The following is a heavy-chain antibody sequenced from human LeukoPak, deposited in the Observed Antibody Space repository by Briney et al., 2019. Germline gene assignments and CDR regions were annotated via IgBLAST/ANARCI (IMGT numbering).Heavy chain of an antibody. CDR3: AKTRYDSSGYYPTDAFDI. V-gene: IGHV3-23*01. CDR2: ISCSGGST. Sequence: GGSLRLSCAASGFTFSSYAMSWVRQAPGKGLEWVSAISCSGGSTYYADSVKGRFTISRDNSKNTLYLQMNSLRAEDTAVYYCAKTRYDSSGYYPTDAFDIWGQGTMVTVSS. J-gene: IGHJ3*02. D-gene: IGHD3-22*01. CDR1: GFTFSSYA.